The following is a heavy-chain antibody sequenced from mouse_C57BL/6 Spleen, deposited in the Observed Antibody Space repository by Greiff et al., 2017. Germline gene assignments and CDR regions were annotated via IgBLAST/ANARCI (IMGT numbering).Heavy chain of an antibody. D-gene: IGHD2-5*01. CDR1: GFTFSDYG. V-gene: IGHV5-17*01. J-gene: IGHJ2*01. CDR2: ISSGSSTI. Sequence: EVQGVESGGGLVKPGGSLKLSCAASGFTFSDYGMHWVRQAPEKGLEWVAYISSGSSTIYYADTVKGRFTIARDNAKNTLFLQMTSLRSEDAAMYYCAKAYYSNYAFDYWGQGTPLTVSS. CDR3: AKAYYSNYAFDY.